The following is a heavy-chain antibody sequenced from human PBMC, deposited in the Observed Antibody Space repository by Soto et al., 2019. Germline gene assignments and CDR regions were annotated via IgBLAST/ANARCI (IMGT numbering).Heavy chain of an antibody. V-gene: IGHV3-7*03. CDR1: GFSFNMYW. D-gene: IGHD6-25*01. CDR3: GRDQLILAADDFYYGVDV. J-gene: IGHJ6*02. CDR2: IKQDGGEK. Sequence: EVQLVESGGGSVQPGESLRLSCVASGFSFNMYWMSWIRQAPGKGLEWVARIKQDGGEKYYVDSVKGRFTVSRDNAKNSLHLQLHSVSADDAGIYYCGRDQLILAADDFYYGVDVWGQGTTVTVSS.